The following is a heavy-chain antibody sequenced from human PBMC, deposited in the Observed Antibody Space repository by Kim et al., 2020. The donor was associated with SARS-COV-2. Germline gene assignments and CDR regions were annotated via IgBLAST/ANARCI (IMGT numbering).Heavy chain of an antibody. J-gene: IGHJ4*02. D-gene: IGHD3-3*01. CDR3: ARRMAITIPTPFDY. V-gene: IGHV4-39*01. Sequence: NPTRKSRVTISVDTSTNPFSLKLSSVTAADTALYYCARRMAITIPTPFDYWGQGTLVTVSS.